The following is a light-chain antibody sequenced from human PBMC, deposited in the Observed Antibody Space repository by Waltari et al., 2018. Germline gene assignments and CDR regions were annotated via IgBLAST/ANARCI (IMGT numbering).Light chain of an antibody. CDR3: MQALQTPFT. CDR2: LGY. J-gene: IGKJ3*01. CDR1: QSLLHSNGYNY. V-gene: IGKV2-28*01. Sequence: DTVMTQSPLSLPVTPGEPASISCRSSQSLLHSNGYNYLDWYLQKPGQSPQLLIYLGYKRASGVPDRFSGSGSGTDFTLKICRVEAEDVGVYYCMQALQTPFTFGPGTKVDIK.